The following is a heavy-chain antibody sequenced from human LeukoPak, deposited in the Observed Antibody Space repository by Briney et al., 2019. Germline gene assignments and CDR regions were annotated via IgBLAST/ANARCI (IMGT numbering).Heavy chain of an antibody. CDR2: ISSSSSYI. D-gene: IGHD3-16*01. CDR3: ARASLGLAYHFDY. J-gene: IGHJ4*02. Sequence: GGSLRLSCAASGFTFSSHSMNWVRQAPGKGLEWVSSISSSSSYIYYADSVKGRFTISRDNAKNSLYLQMNSLRAEDTAVYYCARASLGLAYHFDYWGQGTLVTVSS. V-gene: IGHV3-21*01. CDR1: GFTFSSHS.